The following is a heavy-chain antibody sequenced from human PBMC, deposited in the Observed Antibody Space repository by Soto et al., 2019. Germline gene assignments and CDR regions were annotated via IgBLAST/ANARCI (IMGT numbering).Heavy chain of an antibody. J-gene: IGHJ5*02. Sequence: VKVSCKASGYTFTSYGISWVRQAPGQGLEWTGWISAYNGNTNYAQKLRGRVTMTTDTSTSTAYMELRSLRSDDTAVYYCATGGDRMSRFDPWGQGTLVTVSS. V-gene: IGHV1-18*01. CDR3: ATGGDRMSRFDP. CDR1: GYTFTSYG. D-gene: IGHD2-21*02. CDR2: ISAYNGNT.